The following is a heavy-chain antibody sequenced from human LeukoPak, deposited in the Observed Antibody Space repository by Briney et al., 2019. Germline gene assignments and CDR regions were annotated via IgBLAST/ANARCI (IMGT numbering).Heavy chain of an antibody. J-gene: IGHJ5*02. CDR2: IWYDGSNK. D-gene: IGHD3/OR15-3a*01. Sequence: PGGSLRLSCAASGFTFSSYGMHWVRQAPGKGLEWVAVIWYDGSNKYYADSVKGRFTISRDNSKNTLYLQMNSPRAEDTAVYYCARDYDFWGNNWFDPWGQGTLVTVSS. CDR3: ARDYDFWGNNWFDP. CDR1: GFTFSSYG. V-gene: IGHV3-33*01.